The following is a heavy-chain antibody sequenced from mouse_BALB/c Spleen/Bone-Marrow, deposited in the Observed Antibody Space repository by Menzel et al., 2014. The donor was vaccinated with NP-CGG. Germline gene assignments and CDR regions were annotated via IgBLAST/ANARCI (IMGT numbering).Heavy chain of an antibody. CDR3: ARGLSYYYGTSYYFDY. CDR2: ISSSYGDA. J-gene: IGHJ2*01. CDR1: GYTFTDYA. Sequence: VKLMESGAELVRPGVSVKISCKGSGYTFTDYAMHWVKQSHAKSLEWIGIISSSYGDATSNQKFKGKATMTVDKSSNTAYMELARLTSEDSAIYYYARGLSYYYGTSYYFDYWGQGTTLTVSS. V-gene: IGHV1S137*01. D-gene: IGHD1-1*01.